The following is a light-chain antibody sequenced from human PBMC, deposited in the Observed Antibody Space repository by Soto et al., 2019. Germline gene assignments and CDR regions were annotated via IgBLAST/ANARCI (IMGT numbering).Light chain of an antibody. V-gene: IGKV1-12*01. Sequence: IEMTQSPSSVSASAGDRVTITCRASQIISSLLAWYQQKPVKAPKLLIYAASILQSGVPSRFSGSGSGTDFSLTISSLQPEDFATYYCQQGNSFPLTFGGGTKVDIK. CDR1: QIISSL. CDR2: AAS. CDR3: QQGNSFPLT. J-gene: IGKJ4*01.